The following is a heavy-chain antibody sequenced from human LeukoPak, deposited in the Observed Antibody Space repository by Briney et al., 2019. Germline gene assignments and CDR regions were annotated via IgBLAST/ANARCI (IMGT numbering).Heavy chain of an antibody. CDR2: IYDTGTT. J-gene: IGHJ4*02. V-gene: IGHV4-59*11. CDR1: GVPISSHY. Sequence: TSETLSLTCTVSGVPISSHYWSWIRQPPGKGLEWIAYIYDTGTTVSNPSLKSRVSMSLDRSKNEFSLQLTSVTAADTAVYYCAGIWYSSGYYFDYWGQGTLVTVSS. CDR3: AGIWYSSGYYFDY. D-gene: IGHD6-19*01.